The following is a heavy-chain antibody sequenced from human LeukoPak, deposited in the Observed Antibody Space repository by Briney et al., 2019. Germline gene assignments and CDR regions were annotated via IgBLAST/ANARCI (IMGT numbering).Heavy chain of an antibody. D-gene: IGHD6-13*01. J-gene: IGHJ4*02. Sequence: SDTLSLTCSVSVDSISSGSYYWRWVRRPAGEGVEWIWRIYTCGSTSYHPSRKSRVNISVNTSKNQFSLTLSSVTAADTAVYYCARGGSSWSPFFDYWGQGTLVTVSS. CDR3: ARGGSSWSPFFDY. V-gene: IGHV4-61*02. CDR2: IYTCGST. CDR1: VDSISSGSYY.